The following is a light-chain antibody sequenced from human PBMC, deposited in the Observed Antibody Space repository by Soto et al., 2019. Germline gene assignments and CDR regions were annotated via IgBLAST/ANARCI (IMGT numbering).Light chain of an antibody. CDR2: DNS. Sequence: QSVLTQPPSVSAAPGQKVTISCSGSKSNIGNNYVSWYQQLPGTAPKLLIYDNSKRPTGIPDRFSGSKSGTSATLGITGLRTGDEAEYYCGAWDDSLSAVFGGGTKLTVL. CDR1: KSNIGNNY. V-gene: IGLV1-51*01. J-gene: IGLJ2*01. CDR3: GAWDDSLSAV.